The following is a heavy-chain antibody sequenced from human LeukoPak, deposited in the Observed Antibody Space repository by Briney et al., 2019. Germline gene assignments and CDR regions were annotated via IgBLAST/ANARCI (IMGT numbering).Heavy chain of an antibody. Sequence: GGSLRLSCAASGFTLSSYAMSWVRQAPGKGLEWVSAISGSGGSTYYADSVKGRFTISRDNSKNTLYLQMNSLRAEDTAVYYCAKSLYPYCSSTSCSRGYFQHWGQGTLVTVSS. D-gene: IGHD2-2*01. CDR1: GFTLSSYA. CDR2: ISGSGGST. J-gene: IGHJ1*01. CDR3: AKSLYPYCSSTSCSRGYFQH. V-gene: IGHV3-23*01.